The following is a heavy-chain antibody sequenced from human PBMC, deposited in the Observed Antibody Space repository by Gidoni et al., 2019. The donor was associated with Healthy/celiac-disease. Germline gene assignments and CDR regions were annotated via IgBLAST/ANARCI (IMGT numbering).Heavy chain of an antibody. J-gene: IGHJ5*02. Sequence: QVQLVQSGAEVKKPGASVKVSCKASGYTFTGYYMHWVRQAPGQGLEWMGWINPNSGGTNYAQKFQGRVTMTRDTSISTAYMELSRLRSDDTAVYYCARQLWFGELLGAYNWFDPWGQGTLVTVSS. V-gene: IGHV1-2*02. D-gene: IGHD3-10*01. CDR1: GYTFTGYY. CDR3: ARQLWFGELLGAYNWFDP. CDR2: INPNSGGT.